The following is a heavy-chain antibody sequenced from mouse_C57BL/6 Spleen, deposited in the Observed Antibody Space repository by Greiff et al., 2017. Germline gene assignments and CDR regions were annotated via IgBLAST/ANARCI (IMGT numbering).Heavy chain of an antibody. D-gene: IGHD2-4*01. CDR2: SRNKANDYTT. Sequence: EVKLMESGGGLVQSGRSLRLSCATSGFTFSDFYMAWVRQAPGKGLEWIAASRNKANDYTTDYSASVKGRFIVSRDTSQSTLYLQMNALRAEDTAIYYCARYDYDEGFAYWGQGTLVTVAA. J-gene: IGHJ3*01. CDR1: GFTFSDFY. CDR3: ARYDYDEGFAY. V-gene: IGHV7-1*01.